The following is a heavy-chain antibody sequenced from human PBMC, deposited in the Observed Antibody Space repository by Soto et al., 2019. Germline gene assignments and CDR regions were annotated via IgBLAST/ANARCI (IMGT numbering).Heavy chain of an antibody. CDR2: INPSGDST. V-gene: IGHV1-46*03. Sequence: ASVKLCCKASGYTFTSSYMHCVRQAPGQGLEWMGIINPSGDSTSYAQKFQGRVTMTRDTSTSTVYMELSSLRSEDTAVYYCARDVGFWRYFDWLAHYFYGMYVWG. CDR3: ARDVGFWRYFDWLAHYFYGMYV. CDR1: GYTFTSSY. D-gene: IGHD3-9*01. J-gene: IGHJ6*02.